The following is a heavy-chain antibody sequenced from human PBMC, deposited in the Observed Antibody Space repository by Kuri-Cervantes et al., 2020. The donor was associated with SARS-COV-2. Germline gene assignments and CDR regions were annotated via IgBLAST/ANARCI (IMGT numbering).Heavy chain of an antibody. D-gene: IGHD3-16*01. Sequence: GSLRLSCTVSGGSISSSSYYWGWIRQPPGKGLEWIGSLYYSGSTYYNPSLKSRVTISVDTSKNQFSLNLSSVTAADTAVYYCARGLGGEDYWGQGTLVTVSS. V-gene: IGHV4-39*01. J-gene: IGHJ4*02. CDR3: ARGLGGEDY. CDR1: GGSISSSSYY. CDR2: LYYSGST.